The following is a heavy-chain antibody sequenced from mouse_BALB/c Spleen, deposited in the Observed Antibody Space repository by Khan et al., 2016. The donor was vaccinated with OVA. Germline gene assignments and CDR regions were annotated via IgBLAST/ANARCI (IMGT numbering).Heavy chain of an antibody. CDR3: HIPPNVSYVMVY. V-gene: IGHV9-3-1*01. CDR2: INTYTGEP. Sequence: QIQLVQSGPELKKPGETVKISCKASGYTFTNFGMNWVKQAPGKGLKWMGWINTYTGEPTYADDFKGRFAFSLETSASTAYLQINNLKNEDTATCVRHIPPNVSYVMVYWGQGTSVTVSS. J-gene: IGHJ4*01. D-gene: IGHD3-2*01. CDR1: GYTFTNFG.